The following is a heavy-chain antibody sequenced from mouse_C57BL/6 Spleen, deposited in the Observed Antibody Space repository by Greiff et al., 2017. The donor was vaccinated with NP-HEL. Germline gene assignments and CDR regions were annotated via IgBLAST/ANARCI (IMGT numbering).Heavy chain of an antibody. D-gene: IGHD1-1*01. CDR3: ARGVYYYGSSYAFAY. J-gene: IGHJ3*01. V-gene: IGHV1-52*01. CDR1: GYTFTSYW. CDR2: IDPSDSET. Sequence: QVQLQQPGAELVRPGSSVKLSCKASGYTFTSYWMHWVKQRPIQGLEWIGNIDPSDSETHYNQKFKDKATLTVDKSSSTAYMQLSSLTSEDSAVYYCARGVYYYGSSYAFAYWGQGTLVTVSA.